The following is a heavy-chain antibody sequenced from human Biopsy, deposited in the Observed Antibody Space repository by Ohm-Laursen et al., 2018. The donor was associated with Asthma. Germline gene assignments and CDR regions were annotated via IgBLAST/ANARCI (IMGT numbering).Heavy chain of an antibody. J-gene: IGHJ6*02. Sequence: ASVKVSCKAPGGTFSNFAISWVRQAPGQGLEWLGGIMNVFGTTNYAQKFQGRATITADESTSTAYMEVTSLRSEDTAIYYCARCQVGYSSGWSLLLKKIYYSGMDVWGQGTAVTVSS. CDR1: GGTFSNFA. D-gene: IGHD6-19*01. CDR3: ARCQVGYSSGWSLLLKKIYYSGMDV. CDR2: IMNVFGTT. V-gene: IGHV1-69*13.